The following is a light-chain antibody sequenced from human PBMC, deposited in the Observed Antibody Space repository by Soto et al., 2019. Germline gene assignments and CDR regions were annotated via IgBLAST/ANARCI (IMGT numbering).Light chain of an antibody. CDR2: RNN. V-gene: IGLV1-47*01. CDR3: AAWDDSLSGWV. CDR1: SSNIGSNY. J-gene: IGLJ2*01. Sequence: QSVLTQPPSASGTPGQRVTISCSGISSNIGSNYVYWYQQVPGTAPKLLIYRNNQRPSGVPDRFSASKSGTSASLAISGLRSDDEADYYCAAWDDSLSGWVFGGGTKLTVL.